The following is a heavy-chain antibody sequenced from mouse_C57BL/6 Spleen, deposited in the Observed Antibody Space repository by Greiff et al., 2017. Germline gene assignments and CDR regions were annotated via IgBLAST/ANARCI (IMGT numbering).Heavy chain of an antibody. V-gene: IGHV3-6*01. CDR3: ARYSTYPYYFDY. CDR2: ISYDGSN. D-gene: IGHD2-5*01. CDR1: GYSITNGYY. J-gene: IGHJ2*01. Sequence: EVQLVQSGPGLVKPSPSLSLTCSVTGYSITNGYYCNWIRRFQGNKLELMGFISYDGSNNYNPSLKNRISITRDTSKSPFFLKLNSVTTEDTATYFCARYSTYPYYFDYWGQGTTLTVSS.